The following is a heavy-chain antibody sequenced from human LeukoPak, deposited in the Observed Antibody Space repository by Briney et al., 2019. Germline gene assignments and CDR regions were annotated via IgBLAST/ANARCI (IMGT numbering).Heavy chain of an antibody. CDR2: ISSSGTFL. J-gene: IGHJ6*03. CDR3: ARDLRTYFDWLLSVGNKYYYYYMDV. CDR1: GFTFTTYS. V-gene: IGHV3-21*01. D-gene: IGHD3-9*01. Sequence: GGSLRLSCTASGFTFTTYSMIWVRQAPGKGLEWVSFISSSGTFLYYADSVKGRFTISRDNAKNSLYLQMNSLIVEDTAVYYCARDLRTYFDWLLSVGNKYYYYYMDVWGKGTTVTISS.